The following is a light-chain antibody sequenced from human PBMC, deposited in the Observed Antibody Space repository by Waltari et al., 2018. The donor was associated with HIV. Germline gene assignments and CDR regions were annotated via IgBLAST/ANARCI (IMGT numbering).Light chain of an antibody. CDR3: EQIYTFPLFT. V-gene: IGKV1-39*01. J-gene: IGKJ3*01. CDR2: SAT. CDR1: QTIGDY. Sequence: DIQLTQSPSPLSASVGARVTIPCRASQTIGDYVNWYQQKPGKPPKLLIYSATSLQPGVPSRFSGSGSGTDFALTISSLQPEDFAIYYCEQIYTFPLFTFGPGTKVDIK.